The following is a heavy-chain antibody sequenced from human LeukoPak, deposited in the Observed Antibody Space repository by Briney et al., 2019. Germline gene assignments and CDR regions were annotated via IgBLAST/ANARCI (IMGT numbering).Heavy chain of an antibody. V-gene: IGHV4-38-2*02. J-gene: IGHJ4*02. D-gene: IGHD5-24*01. CDR1: DYSLSSGYF. CDR3: ARDMATGMVAALGVTN. Sequence: PSETLSLTCTVSDYSLSSGYFWGWTRQPPGKGLEWIGRICHGGTTYYNPSLKSRVRISIYTSKNQFSLKLSSVTAADTAVYYCARDMATGMVAALGVTNWGQGTLVTVSS. CDR2: ICHGGTT.